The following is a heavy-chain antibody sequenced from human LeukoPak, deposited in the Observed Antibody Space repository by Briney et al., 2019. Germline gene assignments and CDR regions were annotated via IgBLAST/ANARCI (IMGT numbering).Heavy chain of an antibody. J-gene: IGHJ4*02. CDR1: GFTFGDYW. V-gene: IGHV3-7*01. CDR2: IKEDGTEK. CDR3: ARVSRSQLSFTPDF. Sequence: GGSLRLSCAASGFTFGDYWMSWVRQAPGKGLEWVANIKEDGTEKYYVDSVKGRFIISRDIAKSSLYLQMNGLRAEDTAVYYCARVSRSQLSFTPDFWGQGTLVTVSS. D-gene: IGHD2-15*01.